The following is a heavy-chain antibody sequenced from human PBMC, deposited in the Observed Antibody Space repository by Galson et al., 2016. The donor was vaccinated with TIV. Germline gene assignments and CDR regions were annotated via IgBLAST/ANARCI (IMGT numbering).Heavy chain of an antibody. V-gene: IGHV1-69*13. J-gene: IGHJ6*03. CDR2: IVPIVGSI. CDR3: ARSGDRGGYMDV. CDR1: GGRLSTYS. D-gene: IGHD3-10*01. Sequence: SVKVSCKASGGRLSTYSINWVRQAPGQGLEWMGGIVPIVGSISKAQRFQGRLTITADESTSNAYMEWTSLTSDDTAVYYCARSGDRGGYMDVWGKGTTVTVSS.